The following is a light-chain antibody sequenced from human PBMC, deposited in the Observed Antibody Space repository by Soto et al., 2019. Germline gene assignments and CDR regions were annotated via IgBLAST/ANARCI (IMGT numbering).Light chain of an antibody. V-gene: IGKV3-11*01. CDR2: DTN. CDR3: QQRINWPPT. Sequence: EIVLTQSPATLSLSPGERATLSCRASQSLNYFLAWYQQKPGQAPRLLIYDTNNRAPDIPARFSGSGSGTDFTLTISSLEPEDFALYYCQQRINWPPTFGGGTNVEL. J-gene: IGKJ4*01. CDR1: QSLNYF.